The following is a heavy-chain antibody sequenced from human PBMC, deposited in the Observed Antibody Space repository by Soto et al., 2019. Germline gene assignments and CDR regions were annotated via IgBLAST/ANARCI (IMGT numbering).Heavy chain of an antibody. J-gene: IGHJ5*01. CDR1: GDSISTVDYF. D-gene: IGHD2-15*01. CDR2: IYKSTTT. V-gene: IGHV4-30-4*01. Sequence: ALSLTCSVSGDSISTVDYFWAWIRQPPGQALEYIGYIYKSTTTYHNPSFESRVAISLDTSKSQFSLTVTSVTAADTAVYFCARGRYCLTGRCFPNWFDSWGQGTLVTVSS. CDR3: ARGRYCLTGRCFPNWFDS.